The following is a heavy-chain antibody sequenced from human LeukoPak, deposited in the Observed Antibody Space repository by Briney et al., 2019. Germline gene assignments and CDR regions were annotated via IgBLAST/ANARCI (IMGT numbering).Heavy chain of an antibody. Sequence: PGGSLRLSCAASGYTFSNYAMTWVRQAPGKGLEWVSAISGSDGSTYYSYSVTGPFTITRDNSKNTLYLQMTSLRTDHTAVYYCAKDGYDFWSAYQIDLWGQGTLVTVSS. CDR2: ISGSDGST. V-gene: IGHV3-23*01. D-gene: IGHD3-3*01. CDR3: AKDGYDFWSAYQIDL. CDR1: GYTFSNYA. J-gene: IGHJ5*02.